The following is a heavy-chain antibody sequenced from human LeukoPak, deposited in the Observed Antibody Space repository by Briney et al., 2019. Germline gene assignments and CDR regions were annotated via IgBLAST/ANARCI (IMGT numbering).Heavy chain of an antibody. Sequence: SQTLSLTCTVSGNSISSGDIYWSWIRQPAGKGLEWIGEINHSGSTNYNPSLKSRVTISVDTSKNQFSLKLSSVTAADTAVYYCARQGRKYSSGWYKSHYMDVWGKGTTVTISS. D-gene: IGHD6-19*01. CDR2: INHSGST. J-gene: IGHJ6*03. CDR3: ARQGRKYSSGWYKSHYMDV. CDR1: GNSISSGDIY. V-gene: IGHV4-61*09.